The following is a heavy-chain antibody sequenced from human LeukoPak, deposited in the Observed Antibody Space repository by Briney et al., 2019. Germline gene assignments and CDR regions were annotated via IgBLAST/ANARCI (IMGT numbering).Heavy chain of an antibody. CDR2: MNPNSGNT. CDR1: GYTFTSYG. J-gene: IGHJ4*02. D-gene: IGHD3-22*01. Sequence: GASVKVSCKASGYTFTSYGISWVQQATGQGLEWMGWMNPNSGNTGYAQKFQGRVTMTRNTSISTAYMELSSLRSEDTAVYYCARAGSYYDSSGYGFDYWGQGTLVTVSS. CDR3: ARAGSYYDSSGYGFDY. V-gene: IGHV1-8*02.